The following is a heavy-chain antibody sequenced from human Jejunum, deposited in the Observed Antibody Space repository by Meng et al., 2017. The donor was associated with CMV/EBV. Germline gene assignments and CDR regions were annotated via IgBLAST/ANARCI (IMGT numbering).Heavy chain of an antibody. CDR1: FPFNFTA. CDR2: ISPTDTTH. Sequence: FPFNFTAMPWFRHAPVKGLEWVSVISPTDTTHYSADSVEGRFTISRDTSKNTLYLQMDRPTSQATAVYYCARERLSHGSAPSFAYWGQGTLVTVSS. CDR3: ARERLSHGSAPSFAY. V-gene: IGHV3-30*01. J-gene: IGHJ4*02.